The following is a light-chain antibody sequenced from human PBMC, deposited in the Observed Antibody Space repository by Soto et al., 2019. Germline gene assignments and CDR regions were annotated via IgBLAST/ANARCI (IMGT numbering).Light chain of an antibody. CDR3: QQYDNWPWT. CDR2: GTS. Sequence: EIVLTQSPGTLSLSPGERATLSCRASQSVSSSYLAWYQHKPGQAPRLLISGTSSRATGIPDRFSGSGSGTEFTLTISSLQSEDFAVYYCQQYDNWPWTFGQGTKVDI. V-gene: IGKV3-20*01. J-gene: IGKJ1*01. CDR1: QSVSSSY.